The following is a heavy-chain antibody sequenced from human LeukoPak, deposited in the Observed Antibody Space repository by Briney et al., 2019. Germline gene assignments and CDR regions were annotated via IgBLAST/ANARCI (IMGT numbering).Heavy chain of an antibody. D-gene: IGHD1-26*01. CDR1: GFTFGDYA. CDR3: ARCIVGPTIFDY. CDR2: ISSSGSSI. Sequence: PGGSLRLSCTTSGFTFGDYAMSWFRQAPGKGLEWVSYISSSGSSIYYADSVKGRFTISRDNAKNSLYLQMNSLRAEDTAVYYCARCIVGPTIFDYWGQGTLVTVSS. J-gene: IGHJ4*02. V-gene: IGHV3-48*03.